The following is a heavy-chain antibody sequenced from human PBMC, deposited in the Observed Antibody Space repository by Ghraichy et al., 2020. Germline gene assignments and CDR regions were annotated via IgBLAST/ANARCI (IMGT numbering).Heavy chain of an antibody. Sequence: GASLRLSCAASGFTFSGSAMHWVRQASGKGLEWVGRIRSKANSYATAYAASVKGRFTISRDDSKNTAYLQMNSLKTEETAVYYCFLRTTIDYWGQGTLVTVSS. D-gene: IGHD1-1*01. J-gene: IGHJ4*02. CDR2: IRSKANSYAT. V-gene: IGHV3-73*01. CDR1: GFTFSGSA. CDR3: FLRTTIDY.